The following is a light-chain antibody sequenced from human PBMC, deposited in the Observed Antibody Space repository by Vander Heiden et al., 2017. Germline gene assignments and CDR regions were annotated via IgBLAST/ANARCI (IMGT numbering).Light chain of an antibody. CDR2: DAS. J-gene: IGKJ4*01. CDR1: QDISNY. CDR3: QQYDNPPLT. V-gene: IGKV1-33*01. Sequence: DIPMTPSPSSLSASVGDRVTITCQASQDISNYLNWYQQKPGTAPKLLIYDASNLETGVPSRFSGSGSGTDFTLTISSLHPEDVATYYCQQYDNPPLTFGGGTKVEIK.